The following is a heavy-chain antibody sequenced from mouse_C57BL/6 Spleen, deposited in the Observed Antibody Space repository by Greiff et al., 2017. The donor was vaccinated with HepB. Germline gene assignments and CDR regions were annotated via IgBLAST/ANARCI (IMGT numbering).Heavy chain of an antibody. J-gene: IGHJ3*01. CDR1: GYTFTDYD. D-gene: IGHD2-4*01. CDR2: IDPETGGT. V-gene: IGHV1-15*01. Sequence: QVQLQQSGAELVRPGASVTLSCKASGYTFTDYDMHWVKQTPVHGLEWIGAIDPETGGTAYNQKFKGKAILTADKSSSTAYMELRSLTSEDSAVYYCTRMTIYYDYDVVAYWGQGTLVTVSA. CDR3: TRMTIYYDYDVVAY.